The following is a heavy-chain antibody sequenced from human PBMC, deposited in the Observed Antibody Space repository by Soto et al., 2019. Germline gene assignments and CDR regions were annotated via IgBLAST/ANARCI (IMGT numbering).Heavy chain of an antibody. J-gene: IGHJ5*02. CDR2: IYYSGST. D-gene: IGHD3-10*01. Sequence: PSETLSLTCTVSGGSISSYYWSWIRQPPGKGLEWIGYIYYSGSTNYNPSLKSRVTISVDTSKNQFSLKLSSVTAADTAVYYCARTKVLWFGELLYNWFDPWGQGTLVTVSS. V-gene: IGHV4-59*12. CDR3: ARTKVLWFGELLYNWFDP. CDR1: GGSISSYY.